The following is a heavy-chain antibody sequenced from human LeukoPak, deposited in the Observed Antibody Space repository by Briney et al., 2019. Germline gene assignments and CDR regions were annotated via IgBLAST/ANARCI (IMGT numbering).Heavy chain of an antibody. CDR2: MYHGGST. CDR1: GGSVSSSTYY. V-gene: IGHV4-39*01. Sequence: SETLSLTCSVSGGSVSSSTYYWGWIRQPPGKGLEWIGSMYHGGSTYYNPSLKSRATISVDTSKNQFSLKLSSLTAADTAVYHCARSTYYYYGMDVWGQGTTVTVSS. CDR3: ARSTYYYYGMDV. J-gene: IGHJ6*02.